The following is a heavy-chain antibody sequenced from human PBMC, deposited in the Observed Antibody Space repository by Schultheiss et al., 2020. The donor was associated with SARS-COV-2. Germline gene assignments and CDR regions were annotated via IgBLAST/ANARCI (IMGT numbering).Heavy chain of an antibody. Sequence: GGSLRLSCAASGFTFSSYAMSWVRQAPGKGLEWVSAISGSGGSTYYADSVKGRFTISRDNSKNTLYLQMNSLRAEDTAVYYCARLDFWSGYGMDVWGQGTTVTVSS. CDR3: ARLDFWSGYGMDV. D-gene: IGHD3-3*01. CDR1: GFTFSSYA. J-gene: IGHJ6*02. CDR2: ISGSGGST. V-gene: IGHV3-23*01.